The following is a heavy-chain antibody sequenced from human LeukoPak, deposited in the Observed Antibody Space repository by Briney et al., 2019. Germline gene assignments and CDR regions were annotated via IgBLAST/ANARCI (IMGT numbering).Heavy chain of an antibody. CDR2: INYSGNT. J-gene: IGHJ4*02. Sequence: SETLSLTCTVSGGSISSSSYYWVWIRQPPGKELEWIGSINYSGNTYYNPSVKSRVTISVGTSKNQFSLKLSSVTAADTAVYYCARDKWGDGYNWALSYFDYWGQGTLVTVSS. V-gene: IGHV4-39*07. D-gene: IGHD5-24*01. CDR1: GGSISSSSYY. CDR3: ARDKWGDGYNWALSYFDY.